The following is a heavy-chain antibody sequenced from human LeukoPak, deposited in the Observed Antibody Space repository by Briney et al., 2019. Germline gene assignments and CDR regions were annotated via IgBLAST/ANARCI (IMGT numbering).Heavy chain of an antibody. CDR3: AKVSESNYDILTGYYTPYYFDY. V-gene: IGHV3-23*01. CDR2: ISDSGGST. CDR1: GFTFSISA. D-gene: IGHD3-9*01. Sequence: WGSLRLSCAASGFTFSISAMSGVGQAPGKGLEWVSGISDSGGSTFYADSVKGRCAISRDNTKNILCRQMKSVRAADTAVYYCAKVSESNYDILTGYYTPYYFDYWGQGTLVTVSS. J-gene: IGHJ4*02.